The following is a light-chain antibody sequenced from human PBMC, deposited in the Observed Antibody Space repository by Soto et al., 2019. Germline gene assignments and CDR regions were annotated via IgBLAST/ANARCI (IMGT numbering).Light chain of an antibody. Sequence: LLTQSPATLSVSPGERATLSCRASQRVNINLAWYQQKPGQPPRLLIYDASNRATGIPSRFSGSGSGTDSTLTISSLEPEDFAVYYCQQRSSWPSFGGGTKVDIK. V-gene: IGKV3-11*01. J-gene: IGKJ4*01. CDR3: QQRSSWPS. CDR1: QRVNIN. CDR2: DAS.